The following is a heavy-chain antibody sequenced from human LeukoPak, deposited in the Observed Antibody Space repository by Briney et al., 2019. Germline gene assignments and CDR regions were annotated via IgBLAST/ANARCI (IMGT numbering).Heavy chain of an antibody. Sequence: GASVKVSCKASGYTFTGYYMHWVRQAPEQGLEWMGWINPNSGGTNYAQKFQGRVTMTRDTSISTAYMELSRLRSDDTAVYYCARDLLVPGSYYYYGMDVWGQGTTVTVSS. CDR3: ARDLLVPGSYYYYGMDV. CDR2: INPNSGGT. CDR1: GYTFTGYY. J-gene: IGHJ6*02. D-gene: IGHD2-2*01. V-gene: IGHV1-2*02.